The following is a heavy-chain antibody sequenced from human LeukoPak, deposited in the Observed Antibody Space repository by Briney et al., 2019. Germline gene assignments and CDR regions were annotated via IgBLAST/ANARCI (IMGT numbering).Heavy chain of an antibody. V-gene: IGHV3-30*04. D-gene: IGHD5-18*01. CDR3: ARARSSYGYGDAFDI. Sequence: GGSLRLSCAASGFTFSTYAMHWVRQAPGKGLEWVAVISYDGSSKYYADSVKGRFTISRDNNKNTLYLQMNSLRAEDTAVYYCARARSSYGYGDAFDIWGQGTMVTVSS. J-gene: IGHJ3*02. CDR2: ISYDGSSK. CDR1: GFTFSTYA.